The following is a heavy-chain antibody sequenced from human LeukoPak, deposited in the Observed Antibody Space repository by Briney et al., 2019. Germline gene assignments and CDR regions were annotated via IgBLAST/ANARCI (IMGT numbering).Heavy chain of an antibody. CDR3: ARGGPRTNWFDP. V-gene: IGHV4-31*03. D-gene: IGHD1-26*01. CDR1: GGSIRSGAYY. J-gene: IGHJ5*02. CDR2: IYYSGST. Sequence: SETPSLTCTVSGGSIRSGAYYWSWIRQHPGEGLEWIGYIYYSGSTYYNLSLNSRVTISVDTSKNQFSLKLSSVTAADTAVYYCARGGPRTNWFDPWGQGTLVTVSS.